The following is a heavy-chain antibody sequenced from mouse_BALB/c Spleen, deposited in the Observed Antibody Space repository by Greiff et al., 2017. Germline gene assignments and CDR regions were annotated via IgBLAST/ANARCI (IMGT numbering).Heavy chain of an antibody. D-gene: IGHD2-14*01. Sequence: EVQLQQSGTVLARPGASVKMSCKASGYSFTSYWMHWVKQRPGQGLEWIGAIYPGNSDTSYNQKFKGKAKLTAVTSASTAYMELSSLTNEDSAVYYCTNYYRSTWFAYWGQGTLVTVSA. CDR3: TNYYRSTWFAY. CDR1: GYSFTSYW. V-gene: IGHV1-5*01. CDR2: IYPGNSDT. J-gene: IGHJ3*01.